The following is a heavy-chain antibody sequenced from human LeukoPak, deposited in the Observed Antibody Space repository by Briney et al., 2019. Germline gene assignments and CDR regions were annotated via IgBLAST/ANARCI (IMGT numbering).Heavy chain of an antibody. CDR2: IYHSGST. Sequence: TLSLTCTVSGGSISSGGYYWSWIRQPPGKGLEWIGYIYHSGSTYYNPSLKSRVTISVDRSKNQFSLKLSSVTAADTAVYYCASQPRLTGTTGWSGNWFDPWGQGTLVTVSS. V-gene: IGHV4-30-2*01. J-gene: IGHJ5*02. CDR1: GGSISSGGYY. CDR3: ASQPRLTGTTGWSGNWFDP. D-gene: IGHD1-20*01.